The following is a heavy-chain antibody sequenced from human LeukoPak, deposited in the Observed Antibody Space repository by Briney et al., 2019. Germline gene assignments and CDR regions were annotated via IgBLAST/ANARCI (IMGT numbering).Heavy chain of an antibody. CDR2: ISSSSGFI. CDR1: GFTFSSYA. CDR3: AREGYYYDSSGYYLNSGFDY. Sequence: PGGPLRLSCAASGFTFSSYAMSWVRQAPGKGLEWVSSISSSSGFIYYADLVKGRFTISRDNAKNSLYLQMNSLRAEDTAVYYCAREGYYYDSSGYYLNSGFDYWGQGTLVTVSS. V-gene: IGHV3-21*01. J-gene: IGHJ4*02. D-gene: IGHD3-22*01.